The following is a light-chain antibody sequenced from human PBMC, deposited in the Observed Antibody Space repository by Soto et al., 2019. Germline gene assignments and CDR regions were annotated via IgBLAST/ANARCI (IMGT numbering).Light chain of an antibody. CDR3: HQYNDSPPFT. Sequence: EIVMTQSPATLSVSPGERATLSCRASQSVSSNLAWYQQKPGQAPRLLIFGASTRATTIPARFSGSGSGTEFTLTISSLQSEDFAIDYFHQYNDSPPFTFGQGTKLEIK. J-gene: IGKJ2*01. V-gene: IGKV3-15*01. CDR2: GAS. CDR1: QSVSSN.